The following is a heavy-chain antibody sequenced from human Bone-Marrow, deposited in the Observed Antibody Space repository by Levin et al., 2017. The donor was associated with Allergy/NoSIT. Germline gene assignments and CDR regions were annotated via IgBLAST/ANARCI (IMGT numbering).Heavy chain of an antibody. V-gene: IGHV3-13*01. CDR1: GFTFSSYD. CDR3: VRGVGHDNGYTRGYFDL. CDR2: IGTISDT. D-gene: IGHD1-1*01. Sequence: GESLKISCAASGFTFSSYDMHWVRQPTGKDLEWVAAIGTISDTFYPGSVKGRFTISRENAENSLYLQMSSLSAGDTAVYYCVRGVGHDNGYTRGYFDLWGRGTLVTVSS. J-gene: IGHJ2*01.